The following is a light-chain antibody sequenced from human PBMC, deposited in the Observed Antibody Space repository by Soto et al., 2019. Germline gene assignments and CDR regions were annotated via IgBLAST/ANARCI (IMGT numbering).Light chain of an antibody. CDR2: DVI. J-gene: IGLJ1*01. CDR1: SSDVGVYKY. Sequence: QSVLIQPRSVSGSPGQSVTISCTGTSSDVGVYKYVSWYRQLPGKAPKLMIYDVITRPSGVPDRCSGSKFCNTASLTISGLQAEFEADYYCCSYAGYYTFFFGTGTKDTVL. CDR3: CSYAGYYTFF. V-gene: IGLV2-11*01.